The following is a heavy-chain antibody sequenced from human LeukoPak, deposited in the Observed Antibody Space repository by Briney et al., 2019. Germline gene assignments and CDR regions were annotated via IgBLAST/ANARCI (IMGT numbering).Heavy chain of an antibody. V-gene: IGHV4-59*08. CDR2: IYYTGTS. Sequence: SETLSLTCTVSGGSISSHYWSWIRQPPGKGLEWIAYIYYTGTSNYDPSLKSRVTISVDASKNQISLRLSSVTAADTAVYYCARQGIDAFDIWGQGTLVTVSS. J-gene: IGHJ3*02. CDR3: ARQGIDAFDI. CDR1: GGSISSHY.